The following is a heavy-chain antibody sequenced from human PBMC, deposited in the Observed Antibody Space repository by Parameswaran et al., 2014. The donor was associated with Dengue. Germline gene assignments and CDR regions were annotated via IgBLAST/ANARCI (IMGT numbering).Heavy chain of an antibody. J-gene: IGHJ4*02. CDR3: ARVKGSGYYGFDY. Sequence: VRQMPGKGLEWVSSISSSSSYIYYADSVKGRFTISRDNAKNSLYLQMNSLRAEDTAVYYCARVKGSGYYGFDYWGQGTLVTVSS. V-gene: IGHV3-21*01. D-gene: IGHD3-3*01. CDR2: ISSSSSYI.